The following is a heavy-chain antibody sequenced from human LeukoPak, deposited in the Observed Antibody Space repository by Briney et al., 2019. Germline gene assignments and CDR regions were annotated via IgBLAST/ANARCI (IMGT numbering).Heavy chain of an antibody. CDR3: ARVPRLDSSGYYFDY. CDR1: GFTFSSYS. Sequence: GGSLRLSCAASGFTFSSYSMNWVRQAPGKGLEWVSSISSSSSYIYYADSVKGRFTISRDNAKNSLYLQMNSLRAEDTAVYYCARVPRLDSSGYYFDYWGQGTLVTVSS. CDR2: ISSSSSYI. V-gene: IGHV3-21*04. D-gene: IGHD3-22*01. J-gene: IGHJ4*02.